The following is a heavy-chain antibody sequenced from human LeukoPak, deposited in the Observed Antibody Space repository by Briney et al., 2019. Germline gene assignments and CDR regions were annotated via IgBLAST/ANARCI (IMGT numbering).Heavy chain of an antibody. Sequence: SETLSLTCTVSGGSVSSNGYFWNWIRQPPGKGLEWIGYIYNRGSTNYNPSLKSRVTISVDTSKNQFSLKLSSVTAADTAVYYCARRGTYYYDSSGQTIDYWGQGTLVTVSS. V-gene: IGHV4-61*08. D-gene: IGHD3-22*01. CDR3: ARRGTYYYDSSGQTIDY. CDR1: GGSVSSNGYF. J-gene: IGHJ4*02. CDR2: IYNRGST.